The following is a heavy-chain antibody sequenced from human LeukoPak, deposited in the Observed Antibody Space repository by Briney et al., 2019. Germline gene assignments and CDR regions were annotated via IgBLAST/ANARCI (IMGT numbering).Heavy chain of an antibody. D-gene: IGHD6-13*01. CDR3: ARGGSQQLVFYY. J-gene: IGHJ4*02. V-gene: IGHV3-21*01. Sequence: GGSLRLSCAASGFTFSTYWMSWVRQAPGKGLEWVSSISSSSSYIYYADSVKGRFTISRDNAKNSLYLQMNSLRAEDTAVYYCARGGSQQLVFYYWGQGTLVTVSS. CDR2: ISSSSSYI. CDR1: GFTFSTYW.